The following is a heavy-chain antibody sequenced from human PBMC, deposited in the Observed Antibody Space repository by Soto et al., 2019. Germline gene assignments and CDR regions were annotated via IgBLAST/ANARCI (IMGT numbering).Heavy chain of an antibody. CDR2: IGTAGDT. Sequence: VGSLILSCAASGFTFSSYYMHWVRQATGKGLEWVSAIGTAGDTYYPGSVKGRFTISRDNSKNMLYLQMNSLRAEDTAVYYCAVSRGYSGYTNYYYMDVWGKGTTVTVSS. CDR1: GFTFSSYY. D-gene: IGHD5-12*01. V-gene: IGHV3-13*01. CDR3: AVSRGYSGYTNYYYMDV. J-gene: IGHJ6*03.